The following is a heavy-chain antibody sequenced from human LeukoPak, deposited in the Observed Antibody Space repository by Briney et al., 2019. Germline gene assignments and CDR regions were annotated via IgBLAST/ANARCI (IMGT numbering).Heavy chain of an antibody. J-gene: IGHJ5*02. Sequence: SETLSLTCAVSGGSISSSNWWSWVRQPPGKGLEWIGEIYHSGSTNYNPSLKSRVTISEDKSKNQFSLKLSSVTAADTAVYYCARGGYYGSGSYYNYNWFDPWGQGTLVTVSS. CDR2: IYHSGST. V-gene: IGHV4-4*02. D-gene: IGHD3-10*01. CDR1: GGSISSSNW. CDR3: ARGGYYGSGSYYNYNWFDP.